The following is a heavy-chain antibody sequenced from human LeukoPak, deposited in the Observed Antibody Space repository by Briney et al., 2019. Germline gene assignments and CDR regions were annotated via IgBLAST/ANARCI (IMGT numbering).Heavy chain of an antibody. Sequence: SETLSLTCGVSGGSVTSTNWWTWVRQPPGQGLEWIWEVHLDGRTNYNPSLKSRLTMSVDLSENHVSLKLTSVTAADTAVYYCAREGGFYRPLDYSGQGTLVTVS. CDR3: AREGGFYRPLDY. CDR1: GGSVTSTNW. D-gene: IGHD3-3*01. CDR2: VHLDGRT. V-gene: IGHV4-4*02. J-gene: IGHJ4*02.